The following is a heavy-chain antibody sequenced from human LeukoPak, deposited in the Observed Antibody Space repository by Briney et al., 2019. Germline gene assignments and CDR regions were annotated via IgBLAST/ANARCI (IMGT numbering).Heavy chain of an antibody. D-gene: IGHD6-19*01. CDR1: GGSFSGYY. CDR3: ARRSAVAAHLDY. Sequence: SETLSLTCAVYGGSFSGYYWSWIRQPPGKGLEWIGEINHSGSTNYNPSLKSRVTISVDTSKNQFSLKLSFVTAADTAVYYCARRSAVAAHLDYWGQGTLVTVSS. V-gene: IGHV4-34*01. J-gene: IGHJ4*02. CDR2: INHSGST.